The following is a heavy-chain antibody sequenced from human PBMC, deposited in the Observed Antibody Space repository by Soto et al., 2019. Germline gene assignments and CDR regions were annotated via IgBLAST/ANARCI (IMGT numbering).Heavy chain of an antibody. V-gene: IGHV3-30*18. CDR2: ISYDGSNK. CDR3: AKTGYGSDILWWFGP. Sequence: QVQLVESGGALVQPGRSLRLSCAASGFTFSTYGIHWVRQAPGKGLEWVALISYDGSNKYYADSVKGRFTISRDKSKNTLYLEMNSLRAEDTAVYYCAKTGYGSDILWWFGPWGQGTLVTVSS. D-gene: IGHD2-15*01. J-gene: IGHJ5*02. CDR1: GFTFSTYG.